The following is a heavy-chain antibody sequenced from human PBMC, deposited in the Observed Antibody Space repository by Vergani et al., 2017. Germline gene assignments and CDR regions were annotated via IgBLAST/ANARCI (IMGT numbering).Heavy chain of an antibody. CDR2: VSGSSATP. V-gene: IGHV3-23*04. CDR3: TKGSRGYTGYFFDY. Sequence: EGQLVESGGGLVKPGGSLRLSCAASGFSFDSDTMNWVRQAPGKGLEWVSSVSGSSATPYYADSVKGRFIISRDNSKNTLHLQMNSLRADDTAVYYCTKGSRGYTGYFFDYWGQGTLATVSS. D-gene: IGHD5-12*01. J-gene: IGHJ4*02. CDR1: GFSFDSDT.